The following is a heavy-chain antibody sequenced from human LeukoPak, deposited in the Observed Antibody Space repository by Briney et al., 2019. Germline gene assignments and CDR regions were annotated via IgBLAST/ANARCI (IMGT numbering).Heavy chain of an antibody. J-gene: IGHJ4*02. CDR3: AKDSFATTDY. CDR2: ITTDEAT. D-gene: IGHD1/OR15-1a*01. Sequence: PAGSLRLSCAAAGFPFSISWMRWVRQVGGEGLMWVLRITTDEATTYADSFRGRFPISRDNAKNTVYLQMNSLRVEDTAVYYCAKDSFATTDYWGQGILVTVSS. V-gene: IGHV3-74*01. CDR1: GFPFSISW.